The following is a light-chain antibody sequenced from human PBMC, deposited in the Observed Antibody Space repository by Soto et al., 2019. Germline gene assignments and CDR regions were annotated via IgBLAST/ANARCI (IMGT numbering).Light chain of an antibody. CDR3: QRYNNWPLT. V-gene: IGKV3D-15*01. CDR2: GAS. Sequence: EIVMTQSPATLSVSPGERATLSCRASQSVSSNLAWYQQKPGQAPRLLIYGASIRATGIPARFSGSGSGTEFTLTISSLQSEDFAVYDCQRYNNWPLTFGGGTKVEIK. CDR1: QSVSSN. J-gene: IGKJ4*01.